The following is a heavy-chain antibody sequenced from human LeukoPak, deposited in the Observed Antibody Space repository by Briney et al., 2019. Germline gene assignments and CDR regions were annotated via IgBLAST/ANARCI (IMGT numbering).Heavy chain of an antibody. CDR2: ISWNSGSI. D-gene: IGHD5-24*01. V-gene: IGHV3-9*01. CDR3: AKRDGYSYGGIDY. Sequence: GRSLRLSCAASGFTFDDYAMPWVRQAPGKGLEWVSGISWNSGSIGYADSVKGRFTISRDNAKNSLYLQMNSQRAEDTALYYCAKRDGYSYGGIDYWGQGTLVTVSS. CDR1: GFTFDDYA. J-gene: IGHJ4*02.